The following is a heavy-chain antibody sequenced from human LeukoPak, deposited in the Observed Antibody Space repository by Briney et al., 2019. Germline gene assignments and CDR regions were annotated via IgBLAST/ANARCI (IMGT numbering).Heavy chain of an antibody. Sequence: SETLSLTCTVSGGSISSSSYYWGWIRQPPGKGLEWIGSIYYSGSTYYNPSLKSRVTISVDTSKNQFSLKLSSVTAADTAVYYCARETGVVPSNWFDPWGQGTLVTVSS. J-gene: IGHJ5*02. CDR2: IYYSGST. CDR1: GGSISSSSYY. V-gene: IGHV4-39*07. CDR3: ARETGVVPSNWFDP. D-gene: IGHD3-3*01.